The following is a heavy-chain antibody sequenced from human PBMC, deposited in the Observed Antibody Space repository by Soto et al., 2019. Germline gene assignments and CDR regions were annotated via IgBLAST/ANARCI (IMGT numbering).Heavy chain of an antibody. CDR1: GLSFYSNV. Sequence: GGSLRLSCAASGLSFYSNVMSWVRQAPGKGLEWVSAISSSGDSTYYADSVKGRFTISRDGSKSLVHLQMSSLRAEDTAIYYCAREFCSNSSCYPGRPFDPWGQGTLVTVSS. V-gene: IGHV3-23*01. D-gene: IGHD3-22*01. J-gene: IGHJ5*02. CDR3: AREFCSNSSCYPGRPFDP. CDR2: ISSSGDST.